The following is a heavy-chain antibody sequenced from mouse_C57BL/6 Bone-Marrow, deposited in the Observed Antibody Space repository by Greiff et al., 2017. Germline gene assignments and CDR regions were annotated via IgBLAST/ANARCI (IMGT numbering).Heavy chain of an antibody. D-gene: IGHD1-1*01. CDR1: GYTFTSYD. Sequence: QVQLQQSGPELVKPGASVKLSCKASGYTFTSYDINWVKQRPGQGLEWIGWIYPRDGSTKYNEKFKGKATFTVDTSSSTAYMELHSLTSEDSAVYFCARDYGSSYWYFDVWGTGTTVTGSS. J-gene: IGHJ1*03. CDR2: IYPRDGST. V-gene: IGHV1-85*01. CDR3: ARDYGSSYWYFDV.